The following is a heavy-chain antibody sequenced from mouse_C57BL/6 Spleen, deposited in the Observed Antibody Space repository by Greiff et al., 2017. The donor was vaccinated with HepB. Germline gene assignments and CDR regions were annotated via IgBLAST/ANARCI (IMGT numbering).Heavy chain of an antibody. CDR3: ARGDTVVATYWYFDV. J-gene: IGHJ1*03. V-gene: IGHV1-81*01. CDR2: IYPRSGNT. Sequence: QVQLKQSGAELARPGASVKLSCKASGYTFTSYGISWVKQRTGQGLEWIGEIYPRSGNTYYNEKFKGKATLTADKSSRTAYMELRSLTSEDSAVYFCARGDTVVATYWYFDVWGTGTTVTVSS. CDR1: GYTFTSYG. D-gene: IGHD1-1*01.